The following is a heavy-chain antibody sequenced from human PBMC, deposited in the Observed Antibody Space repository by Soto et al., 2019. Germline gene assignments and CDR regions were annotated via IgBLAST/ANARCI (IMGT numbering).Heavy chain of an antibody. D-gene: IGHD3-22*01. Sequence: SVKVSCKASGGTFSSYAISWVRQAPGQGLEWMGGIIPIFGTANYAQKFQGRVTITADESTSTAYMELSSLRSEDTAVYYCARGLYYYDSSGYYQTPAEYFQHWGQGTLVTVSS. V-gene: IGHV1-69*13. CDR1: GGTFSSYA. CDR2: IIPIFGTA. J-gene: IGHJ1*01. CDR3: ARGLYYYDSSGYYQTPAEYFQH.